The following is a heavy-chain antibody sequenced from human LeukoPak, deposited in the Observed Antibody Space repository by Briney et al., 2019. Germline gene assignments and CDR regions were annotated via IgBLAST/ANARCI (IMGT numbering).Heavy chain of an antibody. J-gene: IGHJ5*02. V-gene: IGHV4-30-4*01. CDR3: ARDQGSRRGHNWFDP. Sequence: SETLSLTCTVSGGSISSGDYYWSWIRQPPGKGLEWIGYIYYSGSTYYNPSLKSRVTISVDTSKNQFSLKLSSVTAADTAVYYCARDQGSRRGHNWFDPWGQGTLVTVSS. D-gene: IGHD3-10*01. CDR1: GGSISSGDYY. CDR2: IYYSGST.